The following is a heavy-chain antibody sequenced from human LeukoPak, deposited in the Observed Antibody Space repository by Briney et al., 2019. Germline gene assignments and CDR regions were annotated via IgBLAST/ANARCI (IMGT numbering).Heavy chain of an antibody. CDR1: GYSVSSGYY. CDR2: IYHSGST. V-gene: IGHV4-38-2*01. J-gene: IGHJ5*02. D-gene: IGHD3-22*01. Sequence: SETLSLTCGVSGYSVSSGYYWGWIRQPPGKGLKWIGGIYHSGSTYYNPSLKSRVIISVDTSKNQFSLRLSSVTAADTAVYHCARRIANYYDSSGYYRNWFDPWGQGTLVTVSS. CDR3: ARRIANYYDSSGYYRNWFDP.